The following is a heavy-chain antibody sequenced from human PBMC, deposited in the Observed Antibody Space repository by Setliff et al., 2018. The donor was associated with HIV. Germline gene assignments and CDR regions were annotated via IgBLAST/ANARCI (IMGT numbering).Heavy chain of an antibody. CDR3: AKLGRDYDDTLKVHYNGLDV. V-gene: IGHV4-61*09. J-gene: IGHJ6*02. CDR1: SSISSGGYY. D-gene: IGHD3-16*01. CDR2: VSTSGNT. Sequence: SETLSLTCSVSSSISSGGYYWTWIRQPAGKGLEWIGHVSTSGNTNYNPSLYSRVTISRDTSKNQFSLRLRSVTAADTAVYYCAKLGRDYDDTLKVHYNGLDVWGQGTTVTVSS.